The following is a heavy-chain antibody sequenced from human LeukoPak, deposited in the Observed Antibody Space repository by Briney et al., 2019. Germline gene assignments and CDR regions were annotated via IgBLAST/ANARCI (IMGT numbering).Heavy chain of an antibody. CDR2: ISSSSSYI. Sequence: GGSLRLSCAASGFTFSSYSMNWVRQAPGKGLEWVSSISSSSSYIYYADSVKGRFTISRDNAKNSLYLQMNSLRAEDTAVYYCAMTAFRYYYDSSGPQANWFDPWGQGTLVTASS. J-gene: IGHJ5*02. CDR1: GFTFSSYS. V-gene: IGHV3-21*01. D-gene: IGHD3-22*01. CDR3: AMTAFRYYYDSSGPQANWFDP.